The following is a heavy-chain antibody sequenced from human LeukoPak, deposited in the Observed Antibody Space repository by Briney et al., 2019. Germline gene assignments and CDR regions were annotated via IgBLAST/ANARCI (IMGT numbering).Heavy chain of an antibody. CDR2: ISAYNGNT. V-gene: IGHV1-18*01. J-gene: IGHJ4*02. CDR1: GYTFTSYG. CDR3: AVNTYGSGSYSNDY. Sequence: GASVKVSCKASGYTFTSYGISWVRQAPGQGLEWMGWISAYNGNTDYAQKLQGRVAMTTDTSTSTAYMELRSLRSGDTAVYYCAVNTYGSGSYSNDYWGQGTLVTVSS. D-gene: IGHD3-10*01.